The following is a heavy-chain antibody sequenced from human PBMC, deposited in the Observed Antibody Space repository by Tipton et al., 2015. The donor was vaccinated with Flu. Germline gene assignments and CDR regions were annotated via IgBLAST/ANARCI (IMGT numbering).Heavy chain of an antibody. CDR2: VNHSGGT. Sequence: TLSLTCTISGGSFSAYYWSWIRQSPGKGLEWIGEVNHSGGTNYNPSLKGRVTISLDTSKNHFSLELSSVTAADTVVYYCAGTMLVTPDAFDVWGQGTMVTVSS. J-gene: IGHJ3*01. CDR3: AGTMLVTPDAFDV. D-gene: IGHD4-23*01. V-gene: IGHV4-34*01. CDR1: GGSFSAYY.